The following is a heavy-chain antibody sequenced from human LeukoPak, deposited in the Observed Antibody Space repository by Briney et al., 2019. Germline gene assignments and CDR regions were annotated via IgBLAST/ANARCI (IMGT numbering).Heavy chain of an antibody. CDR3: ARHLIRMVRGPPPHGWFDP. Sequence: PSETLSLTCTVSGGSISSSSYYWGWIRQPPGKGLEWIGSIYYSGSTYYNPSLKSRVTISVDTSKNQFSLKLSSVTAADTAVYYCARHLIRMVRGPPPHGWFDPWGQGTLVTVSS. CDR2: IYYSGST. CDR1: GGSISSSSYY. J-gene: IGHJ5*02. V-gene: IGHV4-39*01. D-gene: IGHD3-10*01.